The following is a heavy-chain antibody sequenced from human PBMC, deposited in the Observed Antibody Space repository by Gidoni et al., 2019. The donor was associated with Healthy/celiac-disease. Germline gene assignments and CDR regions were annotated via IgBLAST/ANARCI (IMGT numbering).Heavy chain of an antibody. J-gene: IGHJ6*02. CDR3: AREGGSYPNSQDYYGMDV. CDR2: IKQDGSEK. D-gene: IGHD1-26*01. V-gene: IGHV3-7*01. CDR1: GFTFSSYW. Sequence: QPGGSLRLSCAASGFTFSSYWMSWVRQAPGKGLEWVANIKQDGSEKYYVDSVKGRFTISRDNAKNSLYLQMNSLRAEDTAVYYCAREGGSYPNSQDYYGMDVWGQGTTVTVSS.